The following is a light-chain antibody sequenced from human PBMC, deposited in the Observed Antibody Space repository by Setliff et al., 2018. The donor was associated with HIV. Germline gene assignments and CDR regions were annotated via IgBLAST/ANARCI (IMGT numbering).Light chain of an antibody. CDR3: AAWDNSLSGSYV. CDR1: GSNIGRHY. Sequence: QSVLTQPPSASGTPGQRVTISCSGSGSNIGRHYVYWYQQLPGTTPKLLIYRNNQRPSGVPDRFSGSKSGTSASLAISGLRSEDEADYYCAAWDNSLSGSYVFATGTKVTVL. J-gene: IGLJ1*01. CDR2: RNN. V-gene: IGLV1-47*01.